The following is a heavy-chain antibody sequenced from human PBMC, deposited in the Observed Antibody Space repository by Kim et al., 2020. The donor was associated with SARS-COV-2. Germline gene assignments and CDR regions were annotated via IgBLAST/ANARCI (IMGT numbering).Heavy chain of an antibody. CDR3: ARGSSPDY. D-gene: IGHD6-13*01. CDR2: VTPSGGT. V-gene: IGHV3-23*01. Sequence: GGSLRLSCAASGFTFSSYIMTWVRQSPGKGLEWVSSVTPSGGTFYGDSVKGRFTISRDHSKDTLYLQMNSLRVEDTAIYYCARGSSPDYWGQGTLVTVSS. CDR1: GFTFSSYI. J-gene: IGHJ4*02.